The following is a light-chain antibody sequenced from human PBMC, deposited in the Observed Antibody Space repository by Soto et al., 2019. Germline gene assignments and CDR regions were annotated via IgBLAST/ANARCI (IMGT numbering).Light chain of an antibody. CDR3: QQYASLPLT. Sequence: MTQSPDTLSVSPGERATLSCRASQSVISNLAWYQQKPGKAPKLLIYDASSLESGVPSRFSGSGSGTEFTLTISSLQPDDFATYYCQQYASLPLTFAQGTLLEIK. J-gene: IGKJ5*01. V-gene: IGKV1-5*01. CDR2: DAS. CDR1: QSVISN.